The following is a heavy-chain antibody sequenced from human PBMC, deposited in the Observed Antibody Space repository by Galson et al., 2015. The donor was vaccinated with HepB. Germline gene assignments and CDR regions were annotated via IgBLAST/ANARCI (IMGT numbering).Heavy chain of an antibody. CDR1: GYTFTSYG. CDR2: ISAYNGNT. CDR3: ARDEQGVRGVIITPSAYNWFDP. J-gene: IGHJ5*02. D-gene: IGHD3-10*01. Sequence: SVKVSCKASGYTFTSYGISWVRQAPGQGLEWMGWISAYNGNTNYAQKLQGRVTMTTDTSTSTAYMELRSLRSDDTAVYYCARDEQGVRGVIITPSAYNWFDPWGQGTLVTVSS. V-gene: IGHV1-18*01.